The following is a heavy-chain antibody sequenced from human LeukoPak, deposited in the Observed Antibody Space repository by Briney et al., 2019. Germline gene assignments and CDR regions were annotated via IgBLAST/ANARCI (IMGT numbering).Heavy chain of an antibody. Sequence: SATLSLTCTVSGVSISSYYCSWFRQPPGKGLEWIGYISTRGTTDYSPSLKSRVTISVDTSKNQFSLKLSSVTAADTAVYYCAGGDYGDTLFDYWGQGTLVTVSS. D-gene: IGHD4-17*01. CDR1: GVSISSYY. J-gene: IGHJ4*02. CDR2: ISTRGTT. V-gene: IGHV4-4*09. CDR3: AGGDYGDTLFDY.